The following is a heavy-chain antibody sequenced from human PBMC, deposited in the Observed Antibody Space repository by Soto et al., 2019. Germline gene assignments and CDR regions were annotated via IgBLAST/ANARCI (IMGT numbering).Heavy chain of an antibody. CDR3: AKDMRGGSSSSRYYYGLDV. CDR2: ISWNSGTI. V-gene: IGHV3-9*01. Sequence: EVQLVESGGGLVQRGRSLRLSCAASGFTFDDYAMHWVRQAPGKGLEWVSGISWNSGTIVYADSVKGRFTISRDNAKNSLYLQMNSLRGEDTALYYCAKDMRGGSSSSRYYYGLDVWGQGTTVTVSS. D-gene: IGHD6-13*01. J-gene: IGHJ6*02. CDR1: GFTFDDYA.